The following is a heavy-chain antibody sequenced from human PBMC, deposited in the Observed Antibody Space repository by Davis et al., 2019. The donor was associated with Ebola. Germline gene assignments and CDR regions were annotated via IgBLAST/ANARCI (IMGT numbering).Heavy chain of an antibody. CDR2: IYTDGRT. J-gene: IGHJ6*03. CDR1: GFIFGSHV. CDR3: AKDRRGSYSRALFYSYYMDV. V-gene: IGHV3-66*02. Sequence: GGSLRLSCAASGFIFGSHVMSWVRQAPGKGLEWLSVIYTDGRTYYADSVKGRFTISRDNSNNTLHLQMNRLRGEDTAVYYCAKDRRGSYSRALFYSYYMDVWGKGATVTVSS. D-gene: IGHD3-10*01.